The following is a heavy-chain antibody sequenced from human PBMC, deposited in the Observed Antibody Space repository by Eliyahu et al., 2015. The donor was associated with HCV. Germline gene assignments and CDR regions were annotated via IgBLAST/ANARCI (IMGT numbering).Heavy chain of an antibody. Sequence: EVQLVESGGGLVKPGGXLRXSCAAXGFTFSSYSMNWVRQAPGKGVXWVSSISSSSSYIYYADSVKGRFTISRDNAKNSLYLQMNSLRAEDTAVYYCARAAYSTSVDWFDPWGQGTLVTVSS. CDR1: GFTFSSYS. J-gene: IGHJ5*02. D-gene: IGHD6-13*01. CDR2: ISSSSSYI. CDR3: ARAAYSTSVDWFDP. V-gene: IGHV3-21*01.